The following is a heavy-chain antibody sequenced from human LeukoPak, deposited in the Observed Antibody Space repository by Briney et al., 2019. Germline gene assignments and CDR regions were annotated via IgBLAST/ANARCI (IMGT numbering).Heavy chain of an antibody. J-gene: IGHJ4*02. V-gene: IGHV3-7*01. CDR2: IKQDGNEK. Sequence: PGGSLRLSCAASGFIFRNHWMSWVRQVPGRGLEWVAHIKQDGNEKHYVDSVEGRFTLSRDDSKNSLYLQMNSLRVDDSAVYYCARGPNYGDRVDYFDYWGQGTLVTVSS. CDR1: GFIFRNHW. CDR3: ARGPNYGDRVDYFDY. D-gene: IGHD4-17*01.